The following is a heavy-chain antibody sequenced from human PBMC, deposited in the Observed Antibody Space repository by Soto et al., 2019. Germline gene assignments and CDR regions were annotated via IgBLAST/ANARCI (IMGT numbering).Heavy chain of an antibody. CDR1: GFTVSSNY. V-gene: IGHV3-53*01. D-gene: IGHD5-12*01. CDR2: IYSGGST. Sequence: GGSLRLSCAASGFTVSSNYMSWVRQAPGKGLEWVSVIYSGGSTYYADSVKGRFTISRDNSKNTVYLQMNSLRAEDTAVYYCARAQGYSGYDGTYYFDYWGQGTLVTVSS. CDR3: ARAQGYSGYDGTYYFDY. J-gene: IGHJ4*02.